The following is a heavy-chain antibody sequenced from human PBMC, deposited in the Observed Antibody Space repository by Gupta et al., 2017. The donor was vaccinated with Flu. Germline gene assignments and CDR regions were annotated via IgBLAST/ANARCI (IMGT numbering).Heavy chain of an antibody. J-gene: IGHJ5*02. CDR2: ISGGGGST. D-gene: IGHD1-1*01. CDR1: GFTFSSYA. Sequence: EVQLLESGGGLVQPGGSLRLSCAASGFTFSSYAMSWVRQAPGKGLEWVSAISGGGGSTYYADSVKGRFTISRDNSKNTLYLQMNSLRAEDTAVYYCAKDTTGTTAVNNWFDPWGQGTLVTVSS. V-gene: IGHV3-23*01. CDR3: AKDTTGTTAVNNWFDP.